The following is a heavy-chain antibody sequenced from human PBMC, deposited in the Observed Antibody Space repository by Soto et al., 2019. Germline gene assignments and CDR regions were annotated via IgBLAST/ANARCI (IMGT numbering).Heavy chain of an antibody. CDR1: GFTFSDYY. CDR3: ARVFEYSSSYNWFDP. J-gene: IGHJ5*02. CDR2: ISSSGSTI. D-gene: IGHD6-6*01. V-gene: IGHV3-11*01. Sequence: GGSLRLSCAASGFTFSDYYMSWIRQAPGKGLEWVSYISSSGSTIYYADSVKGRFTISRDNAKNSRYLQMNSLRAEDTAVYYCARVFEYSSSYNWFDPWGQGTLVTVSS.